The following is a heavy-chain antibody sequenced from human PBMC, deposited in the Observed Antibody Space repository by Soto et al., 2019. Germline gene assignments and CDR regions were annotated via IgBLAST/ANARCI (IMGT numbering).Heavy chain of an antibody. CDR3: AKSLPYYDILTGPTNWFDP. V-gene: IGHV3-23*01. D-gene: IGHD3-9*01. Sequence: GGSLRLSCAASGCTFSSYAMSWVRQAPGKGLEWVSAISGSGGSTYYADSVKGRFTISRDNSKNTLYLQMNSLRAEDTAVYYCAKSLPYYDILTGPTNWFDPWGQGTLVTVSS. CDR2: ISGSGGST. J-gene: IGHJ5*02. CDR1: GCTFSSYA.